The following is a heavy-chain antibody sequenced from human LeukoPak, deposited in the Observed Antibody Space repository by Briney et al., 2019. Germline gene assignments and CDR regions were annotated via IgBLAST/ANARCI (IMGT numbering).Heavy chain of an antibody. V-gene: IGHV1-69*05. Sequence: ASVKVSCKASGGTFSSYAISWVRQAPGQGLEWMGGIIPIFGTANYAQKFQGRVTITTDESTSTAYMELSSLRSEDTAVYYCARARHTWSEITIFGVENYYYYVDVWGKGTTVTVSS. CDR1: GGTFSSYA. D-gene: IGHD3-3*01. J-gene: IGHJ6*03. CDR3: ARARHTWSEITIFGVENYYYYVDV. CDR2: IIPIFGTA.